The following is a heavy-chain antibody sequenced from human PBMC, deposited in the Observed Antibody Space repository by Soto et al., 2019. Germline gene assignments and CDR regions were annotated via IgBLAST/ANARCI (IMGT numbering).Heavy chain of an antibody. D-gene: IGHD2-21*02. Sequence: PGESLKISCKGSGCSFTSYWIGWVRQMPGKGLEWMGIIYPGDSDTRYSPSFQGQVTISADKSISTAYLQWSSLKASDTAMYYCARHRVVVTAIDPADYWGQGTLVTVSS. J-gene: IGHJ4*02. CDR2: IYPGDSDT. V-gene: IGHV5-51*01. CDR1: GCSFTSYW. CDR3: ARHRVVVTAIDPADY.